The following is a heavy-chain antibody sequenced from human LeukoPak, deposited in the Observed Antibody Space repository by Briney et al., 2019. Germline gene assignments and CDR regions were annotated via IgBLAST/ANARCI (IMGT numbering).Heavy chain of an antibody. CDR2: ISSSSSYI. Sequence: GGSLRLSCAASGLTFSSSWMSWVRQAPGKGLEWVSSISSSSSYIYYADSVRGRFTISRDNAKNSLYLQMNSLRAEDTAVYYCARDKPWYSSSWYVGGNYFDYWGQGTLVTVSS. CDR1: GLTFSSSW. V-gene: IGHV3-21*01. D-gene: IGHD6-13*01. CDR3: ARDKPWYSSSWYVGGNYFDY. J-gene: IGHJ4*02.